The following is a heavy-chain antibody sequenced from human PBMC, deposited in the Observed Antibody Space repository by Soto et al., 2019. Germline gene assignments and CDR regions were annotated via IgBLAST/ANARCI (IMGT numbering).Heavy chain of an antibody. J-gene: IGHJ4*02. D-gene: IGHD2-21*02. Sequence: QITLKESGPTLVKPTQTLTLTCTFSGFSLSTSGVGVGWIRQPPGKALEWLAHIYWDDDKRYSPSLRSRLTIAKDTTTNQVVLTMTNMDPVDTATYYCSHSRWGGNSAVYVYWGQGTLVTVSS. CDR2: IYWDDDK. V-gene: IGHV2-5*02. CDR3: SHSRWGGNSAVYVY. CDR1: GFSLSTSGVG.